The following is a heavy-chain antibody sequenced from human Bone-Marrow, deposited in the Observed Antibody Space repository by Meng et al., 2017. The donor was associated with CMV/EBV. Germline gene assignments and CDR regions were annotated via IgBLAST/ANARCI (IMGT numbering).Heavy chain of an antibody. J-gene: IGHJ6*02. CDR1: GGTFSSYA. Sequence: SVKVSCKASGGTFSSYAMIWVRQAPGQGLEWMGGIIPILGIANYAQKLQGRVTISADKATSTAYMELSSLRSEDTAVYYCSRDHLYGSIAAAGTYYYFGMDVWGQGTTVTVSS. CDR3: SRDHLYGSIAAAGTYYYFGMDV. CDR2: IIPILGIA. V-gene: IGHV1-69*10. D-gene: IGHD6-13*01.